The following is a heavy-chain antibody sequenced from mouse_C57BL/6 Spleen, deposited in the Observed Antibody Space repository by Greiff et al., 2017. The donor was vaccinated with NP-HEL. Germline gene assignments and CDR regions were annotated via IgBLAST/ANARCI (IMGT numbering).Heavy chain of an antibody. J-gene: IGHJ3*01. CDR2: IYPGDGDT. CDR1: GYAFSSYW. Sequence: QVQLKESGAELVKPGASVKISCKASGYAFSSYWMNWVKQRPGKGLEWIGQIYPGDGDTNYNGKFKGKATLTADKSSSTAYMQLSSLTSEDSAVYFCAPGLRQRSGFAYWGQGTLVTVSA. V-gene: IGHV1-80*01. CDR3: APGLRQRSGFAY. D-gene: IGHD2-12*01.